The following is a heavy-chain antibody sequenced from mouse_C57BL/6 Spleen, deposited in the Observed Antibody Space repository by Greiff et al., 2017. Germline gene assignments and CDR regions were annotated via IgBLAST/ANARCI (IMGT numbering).Heavy chain of an antibody. V-gene: IGHV3-6*01. CDR2: ISYDGSN. CDR1: GYSITSGYY. CDR3: ARGGSSSYYFDY. J-gene: IGHJ2*01. Sequence: QSGPGLVKPSQSLSLTCSVTGYSITSGYYWNWIRQFPGNKLEWMGYISYDGSNNYNPSLKNRISITRDTSKNQFFLKLNSVTTEDTATYYCARGGSSSYYFDYWGQGTTLTVSS. D-gene: IGHD1-1*01.